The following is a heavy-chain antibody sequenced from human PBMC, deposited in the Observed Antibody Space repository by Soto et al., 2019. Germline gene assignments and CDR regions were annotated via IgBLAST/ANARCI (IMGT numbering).Heavy chain of an antibody. CDR1: GFTFSSYG. Sequence: PVGSLRLSCAASGFTFSSYGMHWVRQAPGKGLEWVAVIWYDGSNKYYADSVKGRFTISRDNSKNTLYLQMNSLRAEDTAVYYCARDLDTAMVANWFDPWGQGTLVTVSS. CDR2: IWYDGSNK. CDR3: ARDLDTAMVANWFDP. J-gene: IGHJ5*02. V-gene: IGHV3-33*01. D-gene: IGHD5-18*01.